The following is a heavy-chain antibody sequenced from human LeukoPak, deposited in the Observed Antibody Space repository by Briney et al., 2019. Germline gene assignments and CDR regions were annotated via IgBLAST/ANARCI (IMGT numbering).Heavy chain of an antibody. CDR2: IYSGGST. D-gene: IGHD1-26*01. Sequence: GGSLRLSCAASGFTVSSNYMSWVRQAPGKGLEWVSVIYSGGSTYYADSVKGRFTISRDNSKNTLYLQMNSLRAEDTAVYYCAKDRVVGATEEDWVPNYWGQGTLVTVSS. CDR1: GFTVSSNY. CDR3: AKDRVVGATEEDWVPNY. J-gene: IGHJ4*02. V-gene: IGHV3-66*01.